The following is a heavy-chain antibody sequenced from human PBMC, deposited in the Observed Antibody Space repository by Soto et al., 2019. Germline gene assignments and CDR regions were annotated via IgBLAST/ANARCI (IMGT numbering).Heavy chain of an antibody. D-gene: IGHD6-6*01. CDR2: IYHSGST. J-gene: IGHJ6*02. CDR3: ARDWGEGAYSSSLRSYYYGMDV. CDR1: GYSISRGYY. Sequence: SETLSLTCAVSGYSISRGYYWGGIRQPPGKGLEWIGSIYHSGSTYYNPSLKSRVTISVDTSKNQFSLKLSSVTAADTAVYYCARDWGEGAYSSSLRSYYYGMDVWGQGTTVTVSS. V-gene: IGHV4-38-2*02.